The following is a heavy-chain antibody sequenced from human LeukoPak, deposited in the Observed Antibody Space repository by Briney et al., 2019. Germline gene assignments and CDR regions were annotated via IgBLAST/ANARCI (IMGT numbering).Heavy chain of an antibody. CDR2: ISPTGGT. D-gene: IGHD3-22*01. V-gene: IGHV4-4*09. J-gene: IGHJ4*02. CDR1: GGSISSYY. Sequence: SETLSLTCSVSGGSISSYYWSWIRQPPGKGLEWIGYISPTGGTNYNPSLTSRVTVSVDTSKNQFSLKLSSVTAADTAVYYCAPYDSSGYYFDYWGQGTLVTVSS. CDR3: APYDSSGYYFDY.